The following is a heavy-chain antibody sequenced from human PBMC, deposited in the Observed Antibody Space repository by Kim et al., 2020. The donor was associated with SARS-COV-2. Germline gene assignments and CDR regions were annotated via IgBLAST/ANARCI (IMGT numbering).Heavy chain of an antibody. J-gene: IGHJ5*02. CDR2: MSHTGHS. D-gene: IGHD6-13*01. V-gene: IGHV4-59*01. Sequence: SETLSLTCTVSGGSFSSYYWTWIRQSPEKGLEWIGWMSHTGHSNYNPSLRSRAAISVEPSTNQFSLKLYSVTAADTAMYYCAGIPAGGRSFGWFAPWGQGTLIIVSS. CDR1: GGSFSSYY. CDR3: AGIPAGGRSFGWFAP.